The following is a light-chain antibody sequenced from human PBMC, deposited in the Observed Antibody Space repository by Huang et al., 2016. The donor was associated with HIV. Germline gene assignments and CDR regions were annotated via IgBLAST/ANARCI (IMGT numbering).Light chain of an antibody. CDR1: QTFLYSSNNETD. J-gene: IGKJ4*01. CDR2: GAS. Sequence: DIVMTQSPDSLAVALGERVTINCKSSQTFLYSSNNETDLAWYQQRPRQPPRLLIHGASARESGVPERFSGSGSETDFTLTISGLQAEDVAVYYCQQYYSTPTFGGGTKVEIK. V-gene: IGKV4-1*01. CDR3: QQYYSTPT.